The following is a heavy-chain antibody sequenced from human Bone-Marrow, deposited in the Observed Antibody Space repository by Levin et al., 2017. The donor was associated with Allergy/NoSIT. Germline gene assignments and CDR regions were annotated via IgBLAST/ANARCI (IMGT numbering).Heavy chain of an antibody. V-gene: IGHV3-11*01. D-gene: IGHD4/OR15-4a*01. CDR2: ISGSGSAI. Sequence: GESLKISCAASGFTFSDYYMTWIRQAPGKGLEWVSYISGSGSAIYYADSVKGRFTMSRDNAKKSVYLQMNSLRVDDTAVYYCARDGDYRSDYWGQGTLVTVSS. CDR1: GFTFSDYY. J-gene: IGHJ4*02. CDR3: ARDGDYRSDY.